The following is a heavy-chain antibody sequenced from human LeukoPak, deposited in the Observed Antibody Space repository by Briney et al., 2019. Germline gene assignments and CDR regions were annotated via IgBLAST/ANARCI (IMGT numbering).Heavy chain of an antibody. V-gene: IGHV4-34*01. CDR2: INHSGST. J-gene: IGHJ6*03. Sequence: PSETLSLTCAVYGGSFSGYYWSWIRQPPGKGLEWIGEINHSGSTNYNSSLKSRVTISVDASKNQFSLKLSSVTAADTAVYYCARPGVGVALPGYMDVWGKGTTVTVSS. CDR3: ARPGVGVALPGYMDV. CDR1: GGSFSGYY. D-gene: IGHD2-15*01.